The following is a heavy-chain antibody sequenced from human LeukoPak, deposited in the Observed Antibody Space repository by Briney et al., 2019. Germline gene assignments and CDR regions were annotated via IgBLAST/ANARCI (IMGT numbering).Heavy chain of an antibody. CDR3: AKESGYYHVSPFDY. D-gene: IGHD2/OR15-2a*01. J-gene: IGHJ4*02. CDR1: GFTFSSYA. V-gene: IGHV3-23*01. CDR2: ISGSGGTT. Sequence: GGSLRLSCAASGFTFSSYAMSWVRQAPGKGLGWVSGISGSGGTTYYADSVKGRFTISRDNSKSTLYLQMNSLRVEDTAVYYCAKESGYYHVSPFDYWGQGTLVAVSS.